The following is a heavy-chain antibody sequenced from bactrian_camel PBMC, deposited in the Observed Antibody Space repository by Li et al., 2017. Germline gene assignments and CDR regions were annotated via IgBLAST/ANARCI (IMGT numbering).Heavy chain of an antibody. D-gene: IGHD4*01. CDR2: IKPGGLST. CDR3: AKDRWGAIATMYHDYEA. Sequence: DVQLVESGGGLVQPGGSLRLSCQASGFTFSSYAMSWVRQAPGKGLEWVSSIKPGGLSTYYADSVKGRFTISRDNAKNTLDLQLNSLKTEDTAMYYCAKDRWGAIATMYHDYEAWGQGTQVTVS. CDR1: GFTFSSYA. V-gene: IGHV3S31*01. J-gene: IGHJ4*01.